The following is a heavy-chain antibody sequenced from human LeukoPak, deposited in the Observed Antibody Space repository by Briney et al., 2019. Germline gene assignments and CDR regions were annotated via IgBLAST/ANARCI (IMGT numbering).Heavy chain of an antibody. CDR1: GYTFTGYY. CDR2: INPNSGGT. V-gene: IGHV1-2*02. Sequence: SVKVSCKASGYTFTGYYMHWVRQAPGQGREWVGWINPNSGGTNYAQKSQGRVTMTRDTSISTAYMELSRLRSDDTAVYYCARGSYPNWFDPWGQGTLVTVSS. CDR3: ARGSYPNWFDP. D-gene: IGHD5-18*01. J-gene: IGHJ5*02.